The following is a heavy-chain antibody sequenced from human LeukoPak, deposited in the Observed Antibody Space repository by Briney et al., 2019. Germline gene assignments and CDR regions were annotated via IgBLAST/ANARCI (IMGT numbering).Heavy chain of an antibody. D-gene: IGHD5-18*01. J-gene: IGHJ4*02. CDR2: ISSSSSTI. CDR3: ARDSRGNSYGHRGNS. CDR1: GFTFSSYS. V-gene: IGHV3-48*01. Sequence: GGSLRLSCAAYGFTFSSYSMNWVRQAPGKGLEWVSYISSSSSTIYYADSVKGRFTISRDNAKNSLYLQMNSLRAEDTAVYYCARDSRGNSYGHRGNSWGGGTLVTVSS.